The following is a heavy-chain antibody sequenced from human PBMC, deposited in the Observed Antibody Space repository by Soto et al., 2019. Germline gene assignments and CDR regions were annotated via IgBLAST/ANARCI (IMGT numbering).Heavy chain of an antibody. D-gene: IGHD6-19*01. V-gene: IGHV1-3*01. CDR3: ARGVAGPLHWFAP. J-gene: IGHJ5*02. CDR1: GYTFTSYA. CDR2: INAGNGNT. Sequence: ASVKVSCKASGYTFTSYAMHWVRQAPGQRLEWMGWINAGNGNTKYSQKLQGRVTITRDTSASTAYMELSSLRSEDTAVYYCARGVAGPLHWFAPWGQGTPVPVSS.